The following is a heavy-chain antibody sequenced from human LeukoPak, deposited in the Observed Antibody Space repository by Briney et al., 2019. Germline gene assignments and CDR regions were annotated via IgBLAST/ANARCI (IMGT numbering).Heavy chain of an antibody. D-gene: IGHD2-15*01. CDR3: ARGGDMAGNTRSPFDI. CDR1: GFTFSSYG. Sequence: PGGSLRLSCAASGFTFSSYGMHWVRQAPGKGLEWVAVISYDGSNKYYADSVKGRFTISRDTSKSTLYLQMNGLRAEDTAVYYCARGGDMAGNTRSPFDIWGQGTLVTVSS. V-gene: IGHV3-30*03. J-gene: IGHJ3*02. CDR2: ISYDGSNK.